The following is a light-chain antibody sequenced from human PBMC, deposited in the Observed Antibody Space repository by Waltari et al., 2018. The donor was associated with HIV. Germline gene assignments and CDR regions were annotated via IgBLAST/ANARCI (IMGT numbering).Light chain of an antibody. CDR2: DTN. J-gene: IGLJ2*01. Sequence: QTVVTQEPSLSVSPGGRVTLTCGLRSGSVSSHNYPFWYQQKPGQAPRTVIWDTNIRSSGVPQRFSGSILGDKAALTITGARVEDDADYYCMLYVHGGVCIFGGGTRLTVL. CDR3: MLYVHGGVCI. V-gene: IGLV8-61*01. CDR1: SGSVSSHNY.